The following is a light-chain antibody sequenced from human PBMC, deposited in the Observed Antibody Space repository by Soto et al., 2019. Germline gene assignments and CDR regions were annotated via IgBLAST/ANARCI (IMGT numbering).Light chain of an antibody. J-gene: IGLJ1*01. CDR1: SSNIGSGYN. Sequence: QSVLTQPPSVSGAPGQRVTISCTGSSSNIGSGYNVHWYQQLSGSLIYGNSNRPSGVPDRFSGSKSGTSASLAITGLQAEDEADYYCQSYDNSLSVYVFGTGTKVTVL. V-gene: IGLV1-40*01. CDR2: GNS. CDR3: QSYDNSLSVYV.